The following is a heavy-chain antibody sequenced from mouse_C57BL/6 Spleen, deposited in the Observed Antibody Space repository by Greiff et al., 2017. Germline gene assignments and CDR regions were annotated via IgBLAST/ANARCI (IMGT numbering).Heavy chain of an antibody. J-gene: IGHJ1*03. CDR2: INYDGSST. CDR3: ARDRERGRYFDV. Sequence: EVKLLESEGGLVQPGSSMKLSCTASGFTFSDYYMAWVRQVSEKGLEWVANINYDGSSTYYLDSLKSRFIISRDNTKNSLYLQISSLKSEDTATYYCARDRERGRYFDVWGTGTTVTVSS. D-gene: IGHD4-1*01. CDR1: GFTFSDYY. V-gene: IGHV5-16*01.